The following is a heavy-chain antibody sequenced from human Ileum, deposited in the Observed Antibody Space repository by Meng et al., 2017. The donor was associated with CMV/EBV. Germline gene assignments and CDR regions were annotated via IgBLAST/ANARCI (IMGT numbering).Heavy chain of an antibody. D-gene: IGHD5-18*01. CDR1: GFTFNSYA. CDR3: AKDMLGLYGFDC. Sequence: SCAASGFTFNSYAMRWVRQAPGKGLEWVSGISSSGGRTYYADSVQGRFTISRDDSKTTLYLQMNSLRVEDTAVYYCAKDMLGLYGFDCWGQGTLVTVSS. V-gene: IGHV3-23*01. J-gene: IGHJ4*02. CDR2: ISSSGGRT.